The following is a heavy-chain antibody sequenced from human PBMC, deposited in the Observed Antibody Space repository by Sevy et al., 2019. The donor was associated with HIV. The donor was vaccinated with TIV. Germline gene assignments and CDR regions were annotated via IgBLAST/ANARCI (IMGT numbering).Heavy chain of an antibody. CDR1: GYTFTSYG. Sequence: ASVKVSCKASGYTFTSYGISWVRQAPGQGLEWMGWISAYNGNTNYAQKLQGRVTMTTDTSTSTAYMELRSLRSDDTAVYYCARVNSGYEEVVWCPGGDCYVYYYYMDVWGKGTTVTVSS. D-gene: IGHD2-21*02. V-gene: IGHV1-18*01. CDR2: ISAYNGNT. J-gene: IGHJ6*03. CDR3: ARVNSGYEEVVWCPGGDCYVYYYYMDV.